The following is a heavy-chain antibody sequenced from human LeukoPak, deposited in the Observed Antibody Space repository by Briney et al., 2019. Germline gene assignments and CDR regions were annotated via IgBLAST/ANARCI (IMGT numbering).Heavy chain of an antibody. V-gene: IGHV1-46*01. CDR3: ARGVHVRKYDSNENCFDP. D-gene: IGHD3-22*01. CDR2: INPSGGNT. Sequence: ASVKVSCKASGYTFTRYYMHWVRQAPGQGLEWMGIINPSGGNTNYAQKFQGRVTMTRDMSTSTVYMELSSLRSEDTAVFYCARGVHVRKYDSNENCFDPWGQGTLVTVSS. J-gene: IGHJ5*02. CDR1: GYTFTRYY.